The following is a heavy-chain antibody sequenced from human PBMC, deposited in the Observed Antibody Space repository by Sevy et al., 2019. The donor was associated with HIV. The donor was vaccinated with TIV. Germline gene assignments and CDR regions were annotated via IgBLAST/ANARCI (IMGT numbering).Heavy chain of an antibody. J-gene: IGHJ5*02. CDR1: GGTFSSYA. D-gene: IGHD2-2*01. V-gene: IGHV1-69*13. CDR2: IIPIFGTA. CDR3: ARGGGYCSSTSGYTGWFDP. Sequence: ASVKVSCKASGGTFSSYAISWVRQAPGQGLEWMGGIIPIFGTANYEQKFQGRVTITADESTSAAYMELSSLRSEDTAVYYCARGGGYCSSTSGYTGWFDPWGQGTLVTVSS.